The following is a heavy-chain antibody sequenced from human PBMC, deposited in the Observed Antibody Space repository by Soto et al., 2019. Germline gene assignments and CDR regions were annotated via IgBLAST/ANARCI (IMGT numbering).Heavy chain of an antibody. Sequence: QVQLQESGPGLVKPSETLSLTCTVSGGSISSHYWSWIRQPPGKGLEWIGYILYSGSTNYNPSLNSRVTFSVDTSNNQFSLKLSSVTAADTAVYYCASTSGDYIWGSYPPTFDYWGQGTLVTVSS. J-gene: IGHJ4*02. CDR3: ASTSGDYIWGSYPPTFDY. V-gene: IGHV4-59*11. CDR1: GGSISSHY. D-gene: IGHD3-16*02. CDR2: ILYSGST.